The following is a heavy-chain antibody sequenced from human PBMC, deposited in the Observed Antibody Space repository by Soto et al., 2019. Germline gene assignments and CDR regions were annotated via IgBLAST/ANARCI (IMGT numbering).Heavy chain of an antibody. CDR2: ISAYNGNT. D-gene: IGHD6-13*01. CDR1: GYTFTSYG. Sequence: ASVKVSCKASGYTFTSYGISWVRQAPGQGLEWMGWISAYNGNTNYAQKLRGRVTMTTDTSTSTAYMELRSLRSDDTAVYYCARGEAAAGENWFDPWGQGTLVTVSS. J-gene: IGHJ5*02. V-gene: IGHV1-18*01. CDR3: ARGEAAAGENWFDP.